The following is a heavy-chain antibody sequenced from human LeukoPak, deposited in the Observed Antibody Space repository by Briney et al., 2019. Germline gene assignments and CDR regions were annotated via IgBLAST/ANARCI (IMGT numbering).Heavy chain of an antibody. CDR3: ARSLTTLTYEGY. V-gene: IGHV3-21*01. CDR2: INSGSTYT. CDR1: GFTFSSYW. J-gene: IGHJ4*02. Sequence: GGSLRLSCAASGFTFSSYWMHWVRQAPGKGLEWVSSINSGSTYTYYTESVKGRFTVSRDNAKNSLFLQMNSLRAEDTAIYYCARSLTTLTYEGYWGQGTLVTVSS. D-gene: IGHD1-1*01.